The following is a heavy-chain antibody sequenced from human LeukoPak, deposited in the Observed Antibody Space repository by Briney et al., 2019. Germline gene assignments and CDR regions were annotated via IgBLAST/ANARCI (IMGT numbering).Heavy chain of an antibody. J-gene: IGHJ3*02. CDR2: IYFSRST. D-gene: IGHD6-19*01. Sequence: SETLSLACTVSGGSISSGDYYWSRIRQHPGKGLEWIWHIYFSRSTHYDPSLKSRVTIPVDLSKNQFSLRLTSVTAADTAVYYCAREGAVAGRNSAFDIWGQGKMVTVSS. CDR3: AREGAVAGRNSAFDI. CDR1: GGSISSGDYY. V-gene: IGHV4-31*03.